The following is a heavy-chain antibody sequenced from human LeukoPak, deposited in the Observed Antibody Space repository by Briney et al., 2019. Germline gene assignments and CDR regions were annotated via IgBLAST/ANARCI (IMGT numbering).Heavy chain of an antibody. J-gene: IGHJ6*02. CDR3: ARGREENDYYYYYGMDV. CDR2: MNPNSGNT. Sequence: ASVKVSCKASGYTFTSYGISWVRQATGQGLEWMGWMNPNSGNTGYAQKFQGRVTMTRNTSISTAYMELSSLRSEDTAVYYCARGREENDYYYYYGMDVWGQGTTVTVSS. D-gene: IGHD1-1*01. V-gene: IGHV1-8*02. CDR1: GYTFTSYG.